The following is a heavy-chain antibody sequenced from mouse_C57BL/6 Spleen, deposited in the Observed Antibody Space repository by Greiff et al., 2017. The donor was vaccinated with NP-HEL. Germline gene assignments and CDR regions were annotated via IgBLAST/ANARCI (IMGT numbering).Heavy chain of an antibody. CDR1: GFTFSDYG. V-gene: IGHV5-17*01. J-gene: IGHJ2*01. D-gene: IGHD4-1*01. Sequence: DVQLVESGGGLVKPGGSLKLSCAASGFTFSDYGMHWVRQAPEKGLEWVAYISSGSSTIYYADTVKGRFTISRDNAKNTLFLQMTSLRSEDTAMYYCARLTGTGYYFDYWGQGTTLTVSS. CDR2: ISSGSSTI. CDR3: ARLTGTGYYFDY.